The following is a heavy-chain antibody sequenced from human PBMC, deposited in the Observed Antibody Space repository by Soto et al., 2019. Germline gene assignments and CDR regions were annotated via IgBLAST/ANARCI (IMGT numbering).Heavy chain of an antibody. J-gene: IGHJ3*02. D-gene: IGHD6-6*01. CDR1: GFTFSSYA. Sequence: GGSLRLSCAASGFTFSSYAMHWVRQAPGKGLEYVSAISSNGGSTYYANSVKGRFTISRENSKNTLYLQMGSLRAEDMAVYYCARVIGSSSGTFDIWGQGTMVTVSS. CDR2: ISSNGGST. CDR3: ARVIGSSSGTFDI. V-gene: IGHV3-64*01.